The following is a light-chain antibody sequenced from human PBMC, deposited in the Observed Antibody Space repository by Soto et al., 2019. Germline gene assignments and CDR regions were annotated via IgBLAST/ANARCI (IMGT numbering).Light chain of an antibody. Sequence: ENVLTQSPCTLSLSPGDRATISCRASQSVSLNYLAWYQQKPGQAPRLLIYGASSRATGIPDRLSGSGSGTDFTLTISRLEPADFAVYYCQQYGDSPITFGQGTDCRL. CDR2: GAS. J-gene: IGKJ5*01. CDR3: QQYGDSPIT. CDR1: QSVSLNY. V-gene: IGKV3-20*01.